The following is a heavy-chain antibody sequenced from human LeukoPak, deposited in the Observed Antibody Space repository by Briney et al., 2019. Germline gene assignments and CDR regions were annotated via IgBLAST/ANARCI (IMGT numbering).Heavy chain of an antibody. CDR1: GFTFSRYS. V-gene: IGHV3-21*05. J-gene: IGHJ6*02. CDR3: ARGSGSYSGGMDV. D-gene: IGHD3-10*01. CDR2: ISSRSSDT. Sequence: PGGSLRLSCAASGFTFSRYSMNWVRQAPGKRLEWVSHISSRSSDTYYADSVKGRFTISRDNAKNSLYLQMNSLRAEDTAVYYCARGSGSYSGGMDVWGQGTTVTVSS.